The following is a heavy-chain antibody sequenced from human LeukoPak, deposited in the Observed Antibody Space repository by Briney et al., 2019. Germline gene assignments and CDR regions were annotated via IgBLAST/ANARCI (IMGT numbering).Heavy chain of an antibody. D-gene: IGHD3-16*02. Sequence: SETLSLTCAVYGGSFSGYYWGWIRQPPGKGLEWIGSIYYSGSTYYNPSLKSRVTVSVDTSKNQFSLKLSSVTAADTAVYYCARRDDYVWGSYRYTGGFYYFDYWGQGTLVTVSS. CDR2: IYYSGST. CDR3: ARRDDYVWGSYRYTGGFYYFDY. V-gene: IGHV4-39*01. CDR1: GGSFSGYY. J-gene: IGHJ4*02.